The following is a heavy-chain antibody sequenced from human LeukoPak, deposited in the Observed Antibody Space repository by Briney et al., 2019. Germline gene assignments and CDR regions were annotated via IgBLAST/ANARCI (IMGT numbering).Heavy chain of an antibody. J-gene: IGHJ4*02. CDR3: AREWTRRDGYNLGY. V-gene: IGHV1-69*05. D-gene: IGHD5-24*01. CDR1: GGTFSSYA. CDR2: IIPIFGTA. Sequence: GASVKVSCKASGGTFSSYAISWVRQAPGQGLEWMGGIIPIFGTANYAQKFQGRVTITTDESTSTAYMELSSLRTEDTAVYYCAREWTRRDGYNLGYWGQGTLVTVSS.